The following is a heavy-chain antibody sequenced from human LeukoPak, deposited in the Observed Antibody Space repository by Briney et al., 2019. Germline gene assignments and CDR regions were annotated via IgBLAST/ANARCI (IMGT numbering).Heavy chain of an antibody. D-gene: IGHD3-10*01. CDR1: GFTFSSYA. CDR2: ISYDGITK. J-gene: IGHJ4*02. Sequence: GGSLRLSCAASGFTFSSYAMHWVRQAPGKGLEWVAVISYDGITKCYADSVKGRFTISRDDSKNTLYLQMNSLRAEDTAAFYCAREGYYGSGSYPTFYFDYWGQGTLVTVSS. V-gene: IGHV3-30-3*01. CDR3: AREGYYGSGSYPTFYFDY.